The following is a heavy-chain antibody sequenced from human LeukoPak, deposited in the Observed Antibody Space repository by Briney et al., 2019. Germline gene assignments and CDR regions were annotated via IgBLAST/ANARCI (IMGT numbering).Heavy chain of an antibody. J-gene: IGHJ4*02. V-gene: IGHV3-23*01. CDR2: ISGSGGST. D-gene: IGHD3-16*02. CDR3: AKSESGLRLGELSSFDY. Sequence: GGSLRLSCAATGFTFSSYAMSWVRQAPGKGLEWVSAISGSGGSTYYADSVKGRFTISRDNSKNTLYLQMNSLRAEDTAVYYCAKSESGLRLGELSSFDYWGQGTLVTVSS. CDR1: GFTFSSYA.